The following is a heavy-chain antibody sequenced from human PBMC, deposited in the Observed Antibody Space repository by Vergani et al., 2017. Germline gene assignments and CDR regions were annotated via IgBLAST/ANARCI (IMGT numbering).Heavy chain of an antibody. CDR2: INSDGSST. CDR1: GFTFSSYW. V-gene: IGHV3-74*01. Sequence: EVQLVESGGGLVQPGGSLRLSCAASGFTFSSYWMHWVRQAPGKGLVWVSRINSDGSSTSYADSVKGRFTISRDNAKNTLYLQMNSLRAEDTAVYYCAREGHDYKSAYYYGMDVWGQGTTVTVSS. J-gene: IGHJ6*02. CDR3: AREGHDYKSAYYYGMDV. D-gene: IGHD4-11*01.